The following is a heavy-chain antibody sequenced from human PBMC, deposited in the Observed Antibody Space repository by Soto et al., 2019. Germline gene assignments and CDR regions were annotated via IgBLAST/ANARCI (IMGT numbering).Heavy chain of an antibody. CDR1: NGSISNGDYY. CDR3: ARLYWSYYASSGYLDQ. Sequence: TLSLTCTVSNGSISNGDYYWIWVRQPPGKGLESIGYIYFTGTTYYNPSLQSRLSISVDRSKNQMSLRLTSVTAADTAVYYCARLYWSYYASSGYLDQWGQGTLVTAPQ. CDR2: IYFTGTT. V-gene: IGHV4-30-4*01. D-gene: IGHD3-22*01. J-gene: IGHJ4*02.